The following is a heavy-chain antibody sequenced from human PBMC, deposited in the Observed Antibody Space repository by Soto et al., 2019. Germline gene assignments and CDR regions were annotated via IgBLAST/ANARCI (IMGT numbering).Heavy chain of an antibody. J-gene: IGHJ4*02. CDR2: INAGNGNR. CDR3: ARGQGGGVIDY. D-gene: IGHD3-16*01. V-gene: IGHV1-3*01. Sequence: QVQLVQSGAEVKKPGASVKVSCKASGYTFTSYAMHWVRQAPGQRLEWMGWINAGNGNRKYSQKFQGRATITRDTSARAAYMELTSLRSEDTAVYYCARGQGGGVIDYWGQGTLGTVSS. CDR1: GYTFTSYA.